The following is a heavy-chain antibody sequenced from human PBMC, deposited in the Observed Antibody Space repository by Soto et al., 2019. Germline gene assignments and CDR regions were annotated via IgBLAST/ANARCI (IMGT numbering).Heavy chain of an antibody. V-gene: IGHV3-48*03. J-gene: IGHJ6*02. CDR3: ARDTQLIYCSGGSCYSYNYGMDV. Sequence: GGSLRLSCAASRFTFSSYEMNWVREAPGKGLEWVSYISSSGRTIYYADSVKGRFTISRDNAKNSLYLQMNSLRAEATAVYYCARDTQLIYCSGGSCYSYNYGMDVCGQRTTVTVSS. CDR1: RFTFSSYE. D-gene: IGHD2-15*01. CDR2: ISSSGRTI.